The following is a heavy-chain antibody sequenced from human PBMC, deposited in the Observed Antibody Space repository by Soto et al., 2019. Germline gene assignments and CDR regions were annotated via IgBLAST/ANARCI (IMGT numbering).Heavy chain of an antibody. J-gene: IGHJ6*02. D-gene: IGHD2-21*02. Sequence: GASVKVSCKASGYTFTGYYMHWVRQAPGQGLEWMGWINPNSGGTNYAQKFQGWVTMTRDTSISTAYMELSRLRSVDTAVYYCARYCGGDCYFGMDVWGQGTTVTVSS. CDR1: GYTFTGYY. CDR3: ARYCGGDCYFGMDV. CDR2: INPNSGGT. V-gene: IGHV1-2*04.